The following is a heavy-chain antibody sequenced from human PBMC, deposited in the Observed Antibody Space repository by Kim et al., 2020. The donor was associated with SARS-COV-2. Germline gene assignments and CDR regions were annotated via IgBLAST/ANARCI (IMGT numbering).Heavy chain of an antibody. V-gene: IGHV3-21*01. D-gene: IGHD3-22*01. CDR3: ARDLFTYYYDSSAAY. Sequence: DSLKCRLTLSTNNAKNSLYLQMNSLRAEDTAVYYCARDLFTYYYDSSAAYWGQGTLVTVSS. J-gene: IGHJ4*02.